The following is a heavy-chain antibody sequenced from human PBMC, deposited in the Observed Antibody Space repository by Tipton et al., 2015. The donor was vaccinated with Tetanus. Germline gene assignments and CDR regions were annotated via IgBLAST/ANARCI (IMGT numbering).Heavy chain of an antibody. J-gene: IGHJ5*02. D-gene: IGHD3-22*01. V-gene: IGHV4-59*01. CDR3: ARGAYSYDSSGYYYLLDP. CDR2: IYYSGST. Sequence: LRLSCTVSGGSISNYYWSWIRQPPGKGLEWIGYIYYSGSTNYNPSLKSRVTISVDTSKNQFPLKLSSVTAADTAVYYCARGAYSYDSSGYYYLLDPWGQGTLVTVSS. CDR1: GGSISNYY.